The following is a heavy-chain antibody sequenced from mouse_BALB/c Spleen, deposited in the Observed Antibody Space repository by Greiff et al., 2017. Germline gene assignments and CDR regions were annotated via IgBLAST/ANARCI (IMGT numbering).Heavy chain of an antibody. Sequence: VKLMESGAELARPGASVTLSCKASGYTFTSYWMQWVQQRPGQGLEWIGAIYPGDGDTRYTQKFKGKATLTADKSSSTAYMQLSSLASEDSAVYYCARRGTVVAPWSFDVWGAGTTVTVSS. CDR3: ARRGTVVAPWSFDV. D-gene: IGHD1-1*01. CDR1: GYTFTSYW. V-gene: IGHV1-87*01. CDR2: IYPGDGDT. J-gene: IGHJ1*01.